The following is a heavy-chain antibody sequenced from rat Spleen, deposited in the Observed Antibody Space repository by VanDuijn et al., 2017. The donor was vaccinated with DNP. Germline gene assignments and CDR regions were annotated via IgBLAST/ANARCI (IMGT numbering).Heavy chain of an antibody. Sequence: EVQLVESGGGLVQPGRSLKLSCAASGFTFSNYDMAWVRQAPTKGLEWVATITTSDNRTYYPASVKGRFTVSRDNAKSTLYLQMDSLRSEDTATYYCATSPGANWFAYWGQGTLVTVSS. CDR3: ATSPGANWFAY. V-gene: IGHV5S23*01. D-gene: IGHD1-4*01. CDR1: GFTFSNYD. CDR2: ITTSDNRT. J-gene: IGHJ3*01.